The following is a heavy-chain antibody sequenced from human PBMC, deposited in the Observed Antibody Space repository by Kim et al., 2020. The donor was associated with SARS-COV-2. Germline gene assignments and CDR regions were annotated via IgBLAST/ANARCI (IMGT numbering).Heavy chain of an antibody. CDR3: AKSSDFFWFKKGLNAFD. CDR2: ISYDGSIK. D-gene: IGHD2-21*02. Sequence: GESLRLSCGASGFTFNNYAMHWVRQPPGKGLEWVAVISYDGSIKYYADSVKGQFTVSRDSSHNTLYLQMRSLRPEDTALYYCAKSSDFFWFKKGLNAFD. V-gene: IGHV3-30*18. CDR1: GFTFNNYA. J-gene: IGHJ3*01.